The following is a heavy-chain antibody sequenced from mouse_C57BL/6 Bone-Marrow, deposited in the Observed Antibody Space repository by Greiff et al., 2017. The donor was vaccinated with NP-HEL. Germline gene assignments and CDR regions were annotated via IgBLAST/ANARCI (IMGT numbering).Heavy chain of an antibody. CDR3: VSDDDYRYYYAMDY. D-gene: IGHD2-3*01. Sequence: EVQRVESGGGLVQPKGSLKLSCAASGFSFNTYAMNWVRQAPGKGLEWVARIRSKSNNYATYYADSVKDRFTISRDDSESMLYLQMNNLKTEDTAMYYCVSDDDYRYYYAMDYWGQGTSVTVSS. V-gene: IGHV10-1*01. CDR1: GFSFNTYA. J-gene: IGHJ4*01. CDR2: IRSKSNNYAT.